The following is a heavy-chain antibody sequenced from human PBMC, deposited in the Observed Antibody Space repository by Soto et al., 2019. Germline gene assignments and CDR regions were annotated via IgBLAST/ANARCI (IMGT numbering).Heavy chain of an antibody. CDR1: GYIFTAYG. V-gene: IGHV1-18*01. J-gene: IGHJ4*02. Sequence: QVQLVQSGTEMRKPGASVKVSCEASGYIFTAYGINWVRQAPGQGLEWMGWISASNGNTNYAQKFQGRFTMTTDTPTTTAHMELRSLRSDDTAVYYCASGPLSGAGSYTWGQGTLVTVSS. CDR3: ASGPLSGAGSYT. D-gene: IGHD3-10*01. CDR2: ISASNGNT.